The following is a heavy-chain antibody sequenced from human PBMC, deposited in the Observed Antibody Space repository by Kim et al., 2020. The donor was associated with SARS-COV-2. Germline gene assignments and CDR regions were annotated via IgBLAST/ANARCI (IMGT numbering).Heavy chain of an antibody. Sequence: GGSLRLSCAASGFTFVIYAMSWARQAPGKGLEWVSTIGDRAGNTHYADSVKGRFIISRDNSRNTLYLQMNSLRAEDTAVYYCDASDYWGQGTLVTVSS. CDR1: GFTFVIYA. CDR3: DASDY. CDR2: IGDRAGNT. V-gene: IGHV3-23*01. J-gene: IGHJ4*02.